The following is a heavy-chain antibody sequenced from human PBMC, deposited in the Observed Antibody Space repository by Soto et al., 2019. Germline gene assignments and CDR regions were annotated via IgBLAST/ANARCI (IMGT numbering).Heavy chain of an antibody. CDR1: GYRFTNYW. CDR3: ARTSTTNDFIY. V-gene: IGHV5-51*01. CDR2: IYPGDSDT. Sequence: GESLKISCQGSGYRFTNYWIAWVRQMPGKGLEWMGIIYPGDSDTKYSPSFQGQVTISADKSISTAYLQWSSLKASDTAIYYCARTSTTNDFIYWGQGTLVTVYS. D-gene: IGHD2-2*01. J-gene: IGHJ4*02.